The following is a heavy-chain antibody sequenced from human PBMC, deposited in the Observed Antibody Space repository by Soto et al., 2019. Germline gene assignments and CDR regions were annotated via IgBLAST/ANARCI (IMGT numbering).Heavy chain of an antibody. CDR1: GGSISSSSYC. Sequence: SETLSLTCTVSGGSISSSSYCWGWIRQPPGKGLEWIGEINHSGSTNYNPSLKSRVTISVDTSKNQFSLKLTSVTAADTAVYYCARDKITGLFDYWGQGTLVTVSS. CDR3: ARDKITGLFDY. D-gene: IGHD2-8*02. J-gene: IGHJ4*02. V-gene: IGHV4-39*07. CDR2: INHSGST.